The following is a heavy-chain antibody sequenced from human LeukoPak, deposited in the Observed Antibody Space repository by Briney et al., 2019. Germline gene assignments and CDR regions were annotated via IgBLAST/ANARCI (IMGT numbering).Heavy chain of an antibody. V-gene: IGHV4-39*01. CDR2: LYYSGST. CDR1: GGSISSSTYY. J-gene: IGHJ4*02. Sequence: SETLSLTCTVSGGSISSSTYYWGWIRQPPGEALEWIGNLYYSGSTYYNPSLKSRVTISVDTSKNQFSLKLSSVTAADTAVYYCARHAEYNSGWHFYLDHWGQGILVNVSS. D-gene: IGHD6-19*01. CDR3: ARHAEYNSGWHFYLDH.